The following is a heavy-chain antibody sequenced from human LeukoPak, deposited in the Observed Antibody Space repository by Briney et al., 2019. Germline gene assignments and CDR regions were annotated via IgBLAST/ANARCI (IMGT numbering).Heavy chain of an antibody. CDR1: GYTLTSYY. CDR2: INPNSGGT. Sequence: GASVKVSCKASGYTLTSYYMHWVRQAPGQGLEWMGWINPNSGGTNYAQKFQGRVTMTRDTSISTAYMELSRLRSDDTAVYYCARVVREKQQPPQGMDVWGKGTTVTVSS. CDR3: ARVVREKQQPPQGMDV. D-gene: IGHD6-13*01. V-gene: IGHV1-2*02. J-gene: IGHJ6*04.